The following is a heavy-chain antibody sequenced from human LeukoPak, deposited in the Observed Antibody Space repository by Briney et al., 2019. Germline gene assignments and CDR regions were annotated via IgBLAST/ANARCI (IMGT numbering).Heavy chain of an antibody. CDR3: ARDWSGTTYLYYYYYYGMDV. J-gene: IGHJ6*02. D-gene: IGHD1-7*01. V-gene: IGHV3-30*04. Sequence: GGSLRLSCAASGFTFSSYAMSWVRQAPGKGLEWVAVISYDGSNKYYADSVKGRFTISRDNSKNTLYLQMNSLRAEDTAVYYCARDWSGTTYLYYYYYYGMDVWGQGTTVTVSS. CDR2: ISYDGSNK. CDR1: GFTFSSYA.